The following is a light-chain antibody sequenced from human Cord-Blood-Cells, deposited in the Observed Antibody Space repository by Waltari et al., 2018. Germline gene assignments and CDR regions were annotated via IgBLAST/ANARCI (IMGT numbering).Light chain of an antibody. Sequence: EIVLTQSPATLSLSPGERDTLSCRASQSVSSYLAWYQQKPGQAPRLLIYDASNRATGIPARFSGSGSGTDFTLTIRSLEPEDFAVYYCQQRSNWPPITFGQGTRLEIK. CDR3: QQRSNWPPIT. J-gene: IGKJ5*01. CDR2: DAS. CDR1: QSVSSY. V-gene: IGKV3-11*01.